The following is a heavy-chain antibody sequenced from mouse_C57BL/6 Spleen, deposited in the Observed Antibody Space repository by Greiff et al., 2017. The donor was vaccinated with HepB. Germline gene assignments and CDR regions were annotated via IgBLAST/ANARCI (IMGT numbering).Heavy chain of an antibody. D-gene: IGHD1-1*01. CDR2: IDPSDSET. Sequence: QVQLKQPGAELVRPGSSVKLSCKASGYTFTSYWMHWVKQRPIQGLEWIGNIDPSDSETHYNQKFKDKATLTVDKSSSTAYMQLSSLTSEDSAVYCCARLYGSSYGYFDVSGTGTTVTVSS. V-gene: IGHV1-52*01. CDR1: GYTFTSYW. CDR3: ARLYGSSYGYFDV. J-gene: IGHJ1*03.